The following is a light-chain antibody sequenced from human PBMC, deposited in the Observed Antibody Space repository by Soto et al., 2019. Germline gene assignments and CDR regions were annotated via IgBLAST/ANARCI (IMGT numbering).Light chain of an antibody. V-gene: IGKV1-5*03. J-gene: IGKJ5*01. Sequence: DIQMTQSPSTLSASVGDRDTITCRASQSISSWLAWYQQKPGKAPKSLIYKASSLESGVPSRFSGGGSGTELTLTISSRQPDDFATYYCQQYNSYPITFGQGTRLEIK. CDR2: KAS. CDR1: QSISSW. CDR3: QQYNSYPIT.